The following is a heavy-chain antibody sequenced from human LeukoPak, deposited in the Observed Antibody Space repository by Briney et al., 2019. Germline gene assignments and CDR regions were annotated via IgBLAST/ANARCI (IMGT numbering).Heavy chain of an antibody. J-gene: IGHJ4*02. V-gene: IGHV3-21*01. CDR3: ARDGYDSSGYYYRPYFDY. CDR2: ISSSSSYI. D-gene: IGHD3-22*01. CDR1: GFTFSSYS. Sequence: GGSLRLSCAASGFTFSSYSMNWVRQAPGKGLEWVSSISSSSSYIYYADSVKGRFTISRDNAKNSLYLQMNSLRAKDTAVYYCARDGYDSSGYYYRPYFDYWGQGTLVTVSS.